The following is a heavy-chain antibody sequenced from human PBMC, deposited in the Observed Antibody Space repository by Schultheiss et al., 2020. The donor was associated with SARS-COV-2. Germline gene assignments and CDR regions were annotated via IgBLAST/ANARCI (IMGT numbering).Heavy chain of an antibody. V-gene: IGHV4-39*07. Sequence: SETLSLTCTVSGASISSSSYYWGWIRQPPGKGLEWIGEINHSGSTNYNPSLKSRVTISVDTSKNQFSLKLSSVTAADTAVYYCASHPAGRRRHGRPGYYSYGMDVWGQGTTVTVSS. CDR3: ASHPAGRRRHGRPGYYSYGMDV. J-gene: IGHJ6*02. CDR2: INHSGST. D-gene: IGHD6-13*01. CDR1: GASISSSSYY.